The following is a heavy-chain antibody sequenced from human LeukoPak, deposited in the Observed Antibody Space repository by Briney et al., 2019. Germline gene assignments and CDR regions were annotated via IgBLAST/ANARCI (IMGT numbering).Heavy chain of an antibody. V-gene: IGHV1-2*02. D-gene: IGHD2-2*01. CDR1: GYTFAGYY. CDR2: INPNSGGT. CDR3: ARTFRSYSSTSCCFDY. J-gene: IGHJ4*02. Sequence: GASVKVSCKASGYTFAGYYMHWVRQAPGQGLEWMGWINPNSGGTNYAQKFQGRVTMTRDTSISTAYMELSRLRSDDTAVYYCARTFRSYSSTSCCFDYWGQGTLVTVSS.